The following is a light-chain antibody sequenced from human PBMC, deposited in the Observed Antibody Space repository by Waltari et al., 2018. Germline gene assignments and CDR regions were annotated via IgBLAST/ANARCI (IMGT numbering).Light chain of an antibody. CDR2: SDT. Sequence: SYVLTQPPSVSLAPGTTATIAGEGHNMRGKNVHWYQQKPGQAPLLVIHSDTDRPSGIPERFSGSNAGNTATLMIRRTEAGDEADYYCQVWDSRAEHVVFGGGTKLTVL. V-gene: IGLV3-21*01. CDR1: NMRGKN. J-gene: IGLJ3*02. CDR3: QVWDSRAEHVV.